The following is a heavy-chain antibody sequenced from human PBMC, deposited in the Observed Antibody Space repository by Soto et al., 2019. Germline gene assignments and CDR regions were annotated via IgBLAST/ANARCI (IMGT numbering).Heavy chain of an antibody. D-gene: IGHD3-9*01. CDR1: GGSFSGYY. J-gene: IGHJ4*02. Sequence: SETLSLTCAVYGGSFSGYYWSWIRQPPGKGLEWIGEINLSGSTNYNPSLKSRVTISVDTSKNQFSLKLSSVTAADTAVYYCTRVHDILTGYYVYYFDYWGQGTLVTVSS. CDR2: INLSGST. CDR3: TRVHDILTGYYVYYFDY. V-gene: IGHV4-34*01.